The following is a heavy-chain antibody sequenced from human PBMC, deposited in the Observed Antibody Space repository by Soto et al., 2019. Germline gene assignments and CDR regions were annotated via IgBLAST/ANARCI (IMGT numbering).Heavy chain of an antibody. CDR3: ASSAFQSYYYYYMDV. Sequence: ASVKVSCKASGGTFSSYAISWVRQAPGQGLEWMGGIIPIFGTANYAQKFQGRVTITADESTSTAYMELSSLRSEDTAVYYCASSAFQSYYYYYMDVWGKGTTVTVSS. D-gene: IGHD6-25*01. J-gene: IGHJ6*03. V-gene: IGHV1-69*13. CDR1: GGTFSSYA. CDR2: IIPIFGTA.